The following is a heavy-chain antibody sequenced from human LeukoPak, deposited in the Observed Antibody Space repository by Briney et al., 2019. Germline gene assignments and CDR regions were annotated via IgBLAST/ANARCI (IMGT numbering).Heavy chain of an antibody. J-gene: IGHJ3*02. V-gene: IGHV4-59*01. D-gene: IGHD1-26*01. CDR3: ARDLGSDAFDI. CDR2: IYYSGST. Sequence: PSETLSLTCTVSGGSISSYYWSWIRQPPGKGLEWIGYIYYSGSTNYHPSLKSRVTISVDTSKNQFSLKLSSVTAADTAVYYCARDLGSDAFDIWGQGTMVAVSS. CDR1: GGSISSYY.